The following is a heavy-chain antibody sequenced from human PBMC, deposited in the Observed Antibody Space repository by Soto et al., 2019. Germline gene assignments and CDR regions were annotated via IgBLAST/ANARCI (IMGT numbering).Heavy chain of an antibody. CDR1: GYSFTNYG. Sequence: QVQLVQSGVEVKKPGASVKVSCKASGYSFTNYGITWVRQAPGQGLEWLGWISGYNGNTNYAQKFQGRVTMTTDTSTSTAYMDLRSLRYDDTAVYYCARGGRFAVADTDYWGQGTMVTVSS. V-gene: IGHV1-18*01. CDR2: ISGYNGNT. J-gene: IGHJ3*01. D-gene: IGHD3-3*01. CDR3: ARGGRFAVADTDY.